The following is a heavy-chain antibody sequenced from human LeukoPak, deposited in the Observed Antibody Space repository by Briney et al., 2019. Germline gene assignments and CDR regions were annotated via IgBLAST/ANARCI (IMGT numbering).Heavy chain of an antibody. D-gene: IGHD3-22*01. J-gene: IGHJ4*02. V-gene: IGHV1-58*02. Sequence: SVKVSCKASGFSFSSSSMQWVRQARGQRLEWIGWLAVGSGNTNYAQKFQGRVTITRDMSTSTAHMELSSLGSEDAALYYCAAVFGSGYYYYFDYWGQGSLVTVSS. CDR2: LAVGSGNT. CDR3: AAVFGSGYYYYFDY. CDR1: GFSFSSSS.